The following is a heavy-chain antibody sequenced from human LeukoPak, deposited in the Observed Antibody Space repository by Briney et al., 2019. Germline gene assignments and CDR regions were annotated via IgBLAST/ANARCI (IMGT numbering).Heavy chain of an antibody. CDR2: IYYSGST. CDR3: ARQYIVVVVAATYFDY. V-gene: IGHV4-39*01. J-gene: IGHJ4*02. CDR1: GGSISSSSYY. D-gene: IGHD2-15*01. Sequence: SETLSLTCTVSGGSISSSSYYGGWIRQPPGKGLEWIGSIYYSGSTYYNPSLKSRVTISVDTSKNQFSLKLSSVTAADTAVYYCARQYIVVVVAATYFDYWGQGTLVTVSS.